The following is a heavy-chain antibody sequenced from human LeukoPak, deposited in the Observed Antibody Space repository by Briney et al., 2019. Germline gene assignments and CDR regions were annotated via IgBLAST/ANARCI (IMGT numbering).Heavy chain of an antibody. V-gene: IGHV3-48*01. J-gene: IGHJ5*02. D-gene: IGHD3-16*01. CDR3: AKDGRLGDYNWFDP. Sequence: GGSLRLSRAASGFTFSRYSMNWVRQAPGKGLAWISYISSASNTIYYADSVKGRFTISRDNAKNSVYLQMNSLSADDSVMYCGAKDGRLGDYNWFDPAGQGTLVTLSS. CDR2: ISSASNTI. CDR1: GFTFSRYS.